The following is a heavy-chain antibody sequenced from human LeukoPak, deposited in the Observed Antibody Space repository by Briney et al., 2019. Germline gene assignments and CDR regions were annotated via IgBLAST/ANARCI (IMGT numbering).Heavy chain of an antibody. CDR1: GFTFSSYA. J-gene: IGHJ4*02. CDR3: AKGSLYSSGCYDY. V-gene: IGHV3-23*01. Sequence: PGGSLRLSCAASGFTFSSYAMSWVRQAPGKGLEWVSGVSGSGVGTYYADPVKGRFAISRDNSKNTLYLQMNSLRAEDTAVYYCAKGSLYSSGCYDYWGQGTLVTVSS. CDR2: VSGSGVGT. D-gene: IGHD6-19*01.